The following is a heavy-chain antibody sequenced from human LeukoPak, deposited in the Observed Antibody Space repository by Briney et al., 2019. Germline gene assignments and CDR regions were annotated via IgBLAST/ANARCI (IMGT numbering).Heavy chain of an antibody. CDR2: IYYSGSA. CDR1: GGSISSTNYY. D-gene: IGHD5-18*01. J-gene: IGHJ3*02. CDR3: ARGIRRNPDAFDI. V-gene: IGHV4-39*07. Sequence: SETLSLTCTVSGGSISSTNYYWGWIRQPPGKGLEWIGSIYYSGSAYYNPSLKSRVTISVDTSKNHFSLKLSSVTAADTAVYYCARGIRRNPDAFDIWGQGTMVTVSS.